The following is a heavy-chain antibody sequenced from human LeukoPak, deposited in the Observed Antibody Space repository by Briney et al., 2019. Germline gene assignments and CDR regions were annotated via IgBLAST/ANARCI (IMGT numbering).Heavy chain of an antibody. D-gene: IGHD3-10*01. V-gene: IGHV3-30*04. Sequence: GGSLRPSCAASGFTFSSYAMHWVRQAPGKGLEWVAVISYDGSNKYYADSVKGRFTISRDNSKNTLYLQMSSLRAEDTAVYYCASLWFGVLSDFDYWGQGTLVTVSS. CDR3: ASLWFGVLSDFDY. CDR2: ISYDGSNK. CDR1: GFTFSSYA. J-gene: IGHJ4*02.